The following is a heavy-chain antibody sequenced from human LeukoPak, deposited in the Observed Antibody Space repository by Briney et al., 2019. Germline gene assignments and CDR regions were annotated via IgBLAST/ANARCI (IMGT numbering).Heavy chain of an antibody. J-gene: IGHJ4*02. CDR2: IIPIFGTA. CDR3: ARVYCSGGSCYFDY. CDR1: GYTFTSYY. D-gene: IGHD2-15*01. Sequence: SVKVSCKASGYTFTSYYMHWVRQAPGQGLEWMGGIIPIFGTANYAQKFQGRVTITADESTSTAYMELSSLRSEDTAVYYCARVYCSGGSCYFDYWGQGTLVTVSS. V-gene: IGHV1-69*13.